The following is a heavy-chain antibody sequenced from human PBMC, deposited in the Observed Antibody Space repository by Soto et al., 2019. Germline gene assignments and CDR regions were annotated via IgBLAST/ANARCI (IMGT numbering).Heavy chain of an antibody. J-gene: IGHJ4*02. CDR1: GGTFSSYT. V-gene: IGHV1-69*02. D-gene: IGHD6-19*01. CDR3: ARGAQWLVHGDSIVDY. Sequence: QVQLVQSGAEVKKPGSSVKVSCKASGGTFSSYTISWVRQAPGQGLEWMGRIIPILGIANYAQKFQGRVTVTADNSTSTAYMELSSLRSEDTAVYYCARGAQWLVHGDSIVDYWGQGTLVTVSS. CDR2: IIPILGIA.